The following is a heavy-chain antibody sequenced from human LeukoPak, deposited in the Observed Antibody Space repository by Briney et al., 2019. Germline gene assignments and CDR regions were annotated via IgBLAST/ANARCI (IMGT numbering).Heavy chain of an antibody. CDR3: AREDPLRYYFDC. Sequence: GGSLRLSCAASGFTVSSNYMSWVRQAPGKGLEWVSVIYSGGSTYYADSVKGRFAISRDNSKNTVYFHMNSVRAEDTAVYYCAREDPLRYYFDCWGQGTLVTVSS. CDR2: IYSGGST. D-gene: IGHD3-10*01. CDR1: GFTVSSNY. J-gene: IGHJ4*02. V-gene: IGHV3-53*01.